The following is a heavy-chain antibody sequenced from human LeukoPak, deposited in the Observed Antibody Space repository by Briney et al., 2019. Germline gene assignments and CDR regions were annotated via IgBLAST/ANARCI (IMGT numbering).Heavy chain of an antibody. J-gene: IGHJ4*02. CDR3: ARGIAAAGTFSAFDY. Sequence: PGGSLRLSCAATGFTFSSYSMNWVRQAPGKGLEWVSSISSSSSYIYYADSVKGRFTISRDNAKNSLYLQMNSLRAEDTAVYYCARGIAAAGTFSAFDYWGQGTLVTVSS. V-gene: IGHV3-21*01. D-gene: IGHD6-13*01. CDR1: GFTFSSYS. CDR2: ISSSSSYI.